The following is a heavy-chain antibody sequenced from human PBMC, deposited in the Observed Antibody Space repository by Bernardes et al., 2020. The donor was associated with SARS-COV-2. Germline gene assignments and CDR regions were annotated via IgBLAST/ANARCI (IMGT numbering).Heavy chain of an antibody. CDR3: ARNRGGDDAFDV. CDR1: GFTFSVYA. J-gene: IGHJ3*01. D-gene: IGHD3-10*01. V-gene: IGHV3-30*04. Sequence: GGSLRLSCAASGFTFSVYALHWVRQAPGKGLEWVAFMSYDGGNQYYTDSVKGRFTISRDNSKNTLYLQMDSLRPDDTAVYYCARNRGGDDAFDVWGHGTMVTVS. CDR2: MSYDGGNQ.